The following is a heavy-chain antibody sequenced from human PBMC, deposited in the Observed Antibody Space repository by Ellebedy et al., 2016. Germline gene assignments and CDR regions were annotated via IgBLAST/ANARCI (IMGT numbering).Heavy chain of an antibody. D-gene: IGHD2-15*01. Sequence: ASVKVSCKASGYTFTSYAMHWVRQAPGQRLQWMGWINVGNGNTKYSQKFQGRVTITRDTSATTAYMELSSLRSEDTAVYYCARGRYCSGGSCSPDFDYWGQGTLVTVSS. V-gene: IGHV1-3*01. CDR1: GYTFTSYA. CDR3: ARGRYCSGGSCSPDFDY. CDR2: INVGNGNT. J-gene: IGHJ4*02.